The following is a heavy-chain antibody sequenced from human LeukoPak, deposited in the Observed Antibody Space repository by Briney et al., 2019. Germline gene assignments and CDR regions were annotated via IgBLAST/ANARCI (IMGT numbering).Heavy chain of an antibody. Sequence: ASVKVSRKASGYTFSDYYIHWVRQAPGQGLEWMAWINPNSGGTNYAQKFQGRVTMTRDTSITTAYMELSRLTSDDTAVYYCARGSVLTGYSHWGQGTLVTVTS. CDR2: INPNSGGT. CDR1: GYTFSDYY. D-gene: IGHD3-9*01. J-gene: IGHJ4*02. V-gene: IGHV1-2*02. CDR3: ARGSVLTGYSH.